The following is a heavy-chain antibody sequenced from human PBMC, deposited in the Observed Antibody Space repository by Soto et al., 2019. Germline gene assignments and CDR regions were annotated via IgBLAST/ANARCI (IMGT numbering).Heavy chain of an antibody. V-gene: IGHV3-23*01. CDR3: ARDRGGSPGY. Sequence: PGGSLRLSCAASGFSFSSYAMSWVRQPPGKGLEWVSVISGSGGSTKYADSVKGRFTISRDNSRNTLFLQMNSLRVEDTAVYYCARDRGGSPGYWGQGTLVTVSS. D-gene: IGHD2-15*01. CDR1: GFSFSSYA. CDR2: ISGSGGST. J-gene: IGHJ4*02.